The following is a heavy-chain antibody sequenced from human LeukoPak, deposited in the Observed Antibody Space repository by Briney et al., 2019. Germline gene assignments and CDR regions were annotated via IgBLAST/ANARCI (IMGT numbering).Heavy chain of an antibody. D-gene: IGHD3-16*02. CDR3: AKDPQRILNYVWGSYRRDFDY. CDR1: GFTFSSYG. J-gene: IGHJ4*02. V-gene: IGHV3-30*02. Sequence: GGSLRLSCAASGFTFSSYGMHWVRQAPGKGLEWVAFIRYDGSNKYYADSVKGRFTISRDNSKNTLYLQMNSLRAEDTAVYYCAKDPQRILNYVWGSYRRDFDYWGQGTLVTVSS. CDR2: IRYDGSNK.